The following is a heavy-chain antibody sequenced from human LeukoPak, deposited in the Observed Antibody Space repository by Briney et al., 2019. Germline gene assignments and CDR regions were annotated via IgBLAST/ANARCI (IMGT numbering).Heavy chain of an antibody. V-gene: IGHV3-48*02. CDR3: AIFWGLADAGGDSEY. D-gene: IGHD6-13*01. Sequence: PGGSLRLSCAASGFTFSSYSMNWVRQAPGKGLEWVSYISSSGTTIYYADSVKGRFTISRDNAKNSLYLQMNSLRDEDTAVYYCAIFWGLADAGGDSEYWGQGTLVTVSS. J-gene: IGHJ4*02. CDR2: ISSSGTTI. CDR1: GFTFSSYS.